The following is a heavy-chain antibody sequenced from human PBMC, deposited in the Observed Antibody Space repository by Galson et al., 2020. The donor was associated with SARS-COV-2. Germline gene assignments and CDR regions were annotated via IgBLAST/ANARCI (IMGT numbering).Heavy chain of an antibody. Sequence: GGSLRLSCAASGFTFSSYAMHWVRQAPGKGLEWVAVISYDGSNKYYSDSVKGRFTISRDNSKNTLYLQMNSLRAADTAVDYCARDGPGIGGVVPVRPHDDYYYYYGMDVGGQGTPVTVSS. CDR2: ISYDGSNK. J-gene: IGHJ6*02. CDR1: GFTFSSYA. CDR3: ARDGPGIGGVVPVRPHDDYYYYYGMDV. D-gene: IGHD2-2*01. V-gene: IGHV3-30*04.